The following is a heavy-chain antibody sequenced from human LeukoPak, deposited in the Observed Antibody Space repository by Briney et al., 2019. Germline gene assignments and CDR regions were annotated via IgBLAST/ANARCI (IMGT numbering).Heavy chain of an antibody. Sequence: SETLSLTCTVSGGSISNYYWSWIRQPPGKGLEWIGYIYYSGSTNYNPSLKSRVTISVDTSKNQFSLKLSSVTAADTAVYYCARGPHHYDILTGYYCNWFDPWGQGTLVTVFS. CDR3: ARGPHHYDILTGYYCNWFDP. CDR2: IYYSGST. V-gene: IGHV4-59*01. D-gene: IGHD3-9*01. J-gene: IGHJ5*02. CDR1: GGSISNYY.